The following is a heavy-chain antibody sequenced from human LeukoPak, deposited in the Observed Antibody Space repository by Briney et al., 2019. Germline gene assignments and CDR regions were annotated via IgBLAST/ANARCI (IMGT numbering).Heavy chain of an antibody. CDR1: GYTFTGYY. D-gene: IGHD6-13*01. J-gene: IGHJ4*02. V-gene: IGHV1-2*06. CDR2: INPNNGGT. Sequence: ASVKVSCKASGYTFTGYYMHWVRQAPGQGLEWMGRINPNNGGTNYAQKFQGRVTMTRDTSISTAYMELSRLRSDDTAVYYCARDRGYSSSWYGYWGQGTLVTVSS. CDR3: ARDRGYSSSWYGY.